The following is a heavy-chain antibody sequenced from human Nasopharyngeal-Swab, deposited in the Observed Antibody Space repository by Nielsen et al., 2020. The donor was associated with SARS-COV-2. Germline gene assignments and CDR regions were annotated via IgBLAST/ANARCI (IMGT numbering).Heavy chain of an antibody. CDR3: ARHGLSGITIFGVVIPKNWFDP. CDR2: IYYSGST. J-gene: IGHJ5*02. D-gene: IGHD3-3*01. Sequence: PGKGLEWIGGIYYSGSTYYNPSLKSRVTISVDTSKNQFSLKLSSVTAADTAVYYCARHGLSGITIFGVVIPKNWFDPWGQGTLVTVSS. V-gene: IGHV4-39*01.